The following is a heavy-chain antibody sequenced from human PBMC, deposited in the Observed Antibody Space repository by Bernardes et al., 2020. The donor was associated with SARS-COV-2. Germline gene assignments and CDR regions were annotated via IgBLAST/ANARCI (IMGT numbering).Heavy chain of an antibody. V-gene: IGHV3-48*04. CDR1: GFTFRSSS. CDR3: ARLSPYYYYMDV. Sequence: GWSLSLSCAASGFTFRSSSMNWVRQAPGQGLEWVSYISSSSSTIYYADSVKGRFTISRDNAKNSLYLQMNSLRAEDTAVYYCARLSPYYYYMDVWGKGTTVTVSS. CDR2: ISSSSSTI. J-gene: IGHJ6*03.